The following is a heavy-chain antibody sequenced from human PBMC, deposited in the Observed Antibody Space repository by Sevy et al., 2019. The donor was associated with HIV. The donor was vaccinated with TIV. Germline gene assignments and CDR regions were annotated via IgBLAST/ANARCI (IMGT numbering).Heavy chain of an antibody. V-gene: IGHV3-7*01. J-gene: IGHJ4*02. D-gene: IGHD6-6*01. CDR1: GFTFTTYW. CDR2: INQDGSKI. Sequence: GGSLRLSCAASGFTFTTYWMTWVRQAPGKGLEWVANINQDGSKINYVDSVKGRFIISRDNAQKSLYVQMNSLRADETAVYDCARVGIFEKSESQYRFMDYWGQGTLVTVSS. CDR3: ARVGIFEKSESQYRFMDY.